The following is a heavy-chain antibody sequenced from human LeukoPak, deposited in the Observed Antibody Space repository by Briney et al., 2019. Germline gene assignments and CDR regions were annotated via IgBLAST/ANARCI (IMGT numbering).Heavy chain of an antibody. CDR2: ISYDGSNK. Sequence: PGGSLRLSCAASGFTFSSYAMHWGRQAPGKGLEWVAVISYDGSNKYYAGSVKGRFTISRDNSKNTLYLQMNSLRAEDTAVYYCARVPTSSGWYKNFDYWGQGTLVTVSS. CDR1: GFTFSSYA. V-gene: IGHV3-30-3*01. CDR3: ARVPTSSGWYKNFDY. D-gene: IGHD6-19*01. J-gene: IGHJ4*02.